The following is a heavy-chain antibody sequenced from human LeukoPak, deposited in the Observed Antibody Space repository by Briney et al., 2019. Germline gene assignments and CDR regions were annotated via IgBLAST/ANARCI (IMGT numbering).Heavy chain of an antibody. CDR3: AKGKATVGATFGC. J-gene: IGHJ4*02. CDR1: GFTFSASY. Sequence: GGSLRLSCVASGFTFSASYMTWVRQPPGKGLEWLSYISENSGDTNYADSVKGRFTVSRGNAKNSLYLQMNSLRVEDTAVYYCAKGKATVGATFGCWGQGILITVSS. D-gene: IGHD1-26*01. V-gene: IGHV3-11*06. CDR2: ISENSGDT.